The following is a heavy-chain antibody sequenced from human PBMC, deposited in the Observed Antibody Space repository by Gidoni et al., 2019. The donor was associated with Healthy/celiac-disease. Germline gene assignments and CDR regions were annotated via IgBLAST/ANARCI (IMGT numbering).Heavy chain of an antibody. V-gene: IGHV1-69*01. CDR3: ATQQLVPGGYYYYGMDV. J-gene: IGHJ6*02. Sequence: QVQLVQSGAEVKKPGSSVKVSCKASGGTFSSSAISLVRQAPGQGLEWMGGIIPIFGTANYAQKFQGRVTITAYESTSTAYMELSSLRSEDTAVYYCATQQLVPGGYYYYGMDVWGQGTTVTVSS. CDR2: IIPIFGTA. CDR1: GGTFSSSA. D-gene: IGHD6-13*01.